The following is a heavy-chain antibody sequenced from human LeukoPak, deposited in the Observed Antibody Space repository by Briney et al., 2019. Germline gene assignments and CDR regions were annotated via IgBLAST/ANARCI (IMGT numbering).Heavy chain of an antibody. J-gene: IGHJ6*03. V-gene: IGHV4-61*02. CDR3: ATDRPSSAKVGPRGYYYYYMDV. Sequence: SETLSLTCTVSGGSISSGSYYWSWIRQPAGKGLEWIGRIYTSGSTTYNPSLKSRVTISVDTSKNQFSLKLSSVTAADTAVYYCATDRPSSAKVGPRGYYYYYMDVWGKGTTVTVSS. CDR2: IYTSGST. CDR1: GGSISSGSYY. D-gene: IGHD2-2*01.